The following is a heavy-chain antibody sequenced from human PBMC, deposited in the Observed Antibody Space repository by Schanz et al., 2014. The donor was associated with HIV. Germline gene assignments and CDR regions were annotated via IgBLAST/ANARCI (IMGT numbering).Heavy chain of an antibody. CDR3: VRGAIWEWDQPDFDS. D-gene: IGHD2-15*01. CDR2: ISFDGNNK. CDR1: GFSFSNYA. Sequence: QVQLVESGGGVVQPGRSRRLSCAVSGFSFSNYAMHWVRQAPGKGLDWVAVISFDGNNKYYADSVKGRFTFSRDNSKNSLYLQMNSLRPEDTAVYYCVRGAIWEWDQPDFDSWGQGTLVSVSS. J-gene: IGHJ4*02. V-gene: IGHV3-30-3*01.